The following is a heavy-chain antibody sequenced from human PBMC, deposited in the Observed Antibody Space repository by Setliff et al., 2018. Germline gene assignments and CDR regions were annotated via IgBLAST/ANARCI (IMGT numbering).Heavy chain of an antibody. V-gene: IGHV1-69*13. CDR1: GYSLTSYV. CDR3: ARVSEAAAAGFDY. Sequence: SVKVSCRASGYSLTSYVMNWVRQAPGQGLEWMGGIIPIFGTANYAQKFQGRATITADESTSTAYMELSSLRSEDTAVYYCARVSEAAAAGFDYWGQGTLVTVSS. J-gene: IGHJ4*02. D-gene: IGHD6-13*01. CDR2: IIPIFGTA.